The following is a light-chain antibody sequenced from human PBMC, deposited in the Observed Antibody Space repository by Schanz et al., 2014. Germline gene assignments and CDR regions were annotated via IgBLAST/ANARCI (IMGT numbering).Light chain of an antibody. CDR1: QTVNIN. J-gene: IGKJ1*01. V-gene: IGKV3-15*01. CDR2: GAS. CDR3: QQYNDWPPWT. Sequence: DIVLTQSPGTLSLSPGERATLSCRASQTVNINYLAWYQQKPGQAPRLLIYGASTRATGIPARFSGSGSGTEFTLTISSLQSEDFAVYYCQQYNDWPPWTFGQGTKVEIK.